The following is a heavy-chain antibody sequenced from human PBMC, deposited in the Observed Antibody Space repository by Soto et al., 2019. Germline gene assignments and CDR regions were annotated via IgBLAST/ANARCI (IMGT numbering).Heavy chain of an antibody. V-gene: IGHV4-4*07. CDR3: EVDTDSGLTHHYEG. J-gene: IGHJ6*02. D-gene: IGHD3-22*01. Sequence: SESLSLTGTVSGGSISSYYWSWIRQPAGKGLEWIGHGSTSGSTNYNPSLKSRVTISIDTSKNQLSLKLTSMNDADKAVYYCEVDTDSGLTHHYEGWGQRAAGTV. CDR1: GGSISSYY. CDR2: GSTSGST.